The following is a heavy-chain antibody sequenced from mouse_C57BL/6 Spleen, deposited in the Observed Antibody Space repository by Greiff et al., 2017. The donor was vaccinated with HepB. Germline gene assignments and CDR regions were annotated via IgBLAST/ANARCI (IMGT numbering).Heavy chain of an antibody. CDR1: GYTFTDYN. CDR3: AREGITTVVDYYFDY. Sequence: VQLQQSGPELVKPGASVKMSCKASGYTFTDYNMHWVKQSHGKSLEWIGYINPNNGGTSYNQKFKGKATLTVNKSSSTAYMELRSLTSEDSAVYYCAREGITTVVDYYFDYWGQGTTLTVSS. J-gene: IGHJ2*01. CDR2: INPNNGGT. D-gene: IGHD1-1*01. V-gene: IGHV1-22*01.